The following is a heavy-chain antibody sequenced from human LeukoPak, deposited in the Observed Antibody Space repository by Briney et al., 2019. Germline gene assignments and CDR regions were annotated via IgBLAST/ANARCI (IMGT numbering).Heavy chain of an antibody. CDR1: GVSISGSGHY. CDR3: AKSGGYGLIDC. CDR2: IYHSGST. J-gene: IGHJ4*02. V-gene: IGHV4-39*01. D-gene: IGHD1-26*01. Sequence: SETLSLTCAVSGVSISGSGHYWGWIRQPPGKGLEWIGNIYHSGSTYYNASLQSRVTISIDTSRNQFSLRLNSVTAADTAMCYCAKSGGYGLIDCWGQGTLVTVSS.